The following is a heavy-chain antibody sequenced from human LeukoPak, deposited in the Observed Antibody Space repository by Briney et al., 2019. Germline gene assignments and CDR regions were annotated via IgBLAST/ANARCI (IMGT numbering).Heavy chain of an antibody. D-gene: IGHD5-24*01. CDR2: IRFDGSDK. CDR1: GFTFSTYD. V-gene: IGHV3-30*02. J-gene: IGHJ4*02. Sequence: GGSLRLSCAASGFTFSTYDMHWVRQAPGKGLEWVAFIRFDGSDKYYADSVKGRSTISRDNSKNTLYLQMNSLRAEDTAVYYCAREPPREMATISGVGDYWGQGTLVTVSS. CDR3: AREPPREMATISGVGDY.